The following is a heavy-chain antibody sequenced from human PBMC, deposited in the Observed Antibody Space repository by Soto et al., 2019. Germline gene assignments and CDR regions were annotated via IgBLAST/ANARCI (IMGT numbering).Heavy chain of an antibody. J-gene: IGHJ4*02. CDR2: IRRIAYGGTT. V-gene: IGHV3-49*03. Sequence: SGCPVSGYTMSWFGLTPGKGLEWVGFIRRIAYGGTTDYAASVKGRFTISRDDSRKIVYLQMSRLKIEDTAVYYCSRSLAIDFDSWGQGTLVNGSS. CDR1: GCPVSGYT. CDR3: SRSLAIDFDS.